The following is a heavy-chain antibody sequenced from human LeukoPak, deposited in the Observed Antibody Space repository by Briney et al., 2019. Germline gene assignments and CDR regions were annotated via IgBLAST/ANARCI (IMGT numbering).Heavy chain of an antibody. CDR3: AKDHANTPVVTN. J-gene: IGHJ4*02. V-gene: IGHV3-23*01. D-gene: IGHD2-21*02. CDR2: ISGGSSGST. Sequence: PGGSLRLSCAASGFTFSDYAMSWVRQAPGKGLEWLSVISGGSSGSTYYADSVTGRFTVSRDNSKNTVDLQMNNLRVDDTAIYYCAKDHANTPVVTNWXQGILVSVS. CDR1: GFTFSDYA.